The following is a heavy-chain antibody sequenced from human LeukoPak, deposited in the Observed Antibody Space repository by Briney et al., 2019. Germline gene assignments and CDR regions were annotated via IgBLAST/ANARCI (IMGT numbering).Heavy chain of an antibody. CDR1: GFTFSSYA. CDR3: AKDRGSDYYFDY. Sequence: PGGSLRLSCAASGFTFSSYAMSWARQAPGKGLEWVSAISGSGGSTYYADSVKGRFTISRDNSKNTLYLQMNSLRAEDTAVYYCAKDRGSDYYFDYWGQGTLVTVSS. J-gene: IGHJ4*02. CDR2: ISGSGGST. V-gene: IGHV3-23*01. D-gene: IGHD1-26*01.